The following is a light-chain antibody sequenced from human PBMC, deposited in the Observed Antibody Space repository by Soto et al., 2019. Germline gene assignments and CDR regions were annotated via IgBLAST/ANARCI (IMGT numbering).Light chain of an antibody. CDR2: AAS. V-gene: IGKV1-5*01. J-gene: IGKJ5*01. CDR1: QSISSW. CDR3: QQLNSYPIT. Sequence: DIQMTQSPSTLSASVGDRVTITFRASQSISSWLAWYQQKPGKAPKLLIYAASTLQGGVPSRFSGSGSGTDFTLTINSLQPEDLATYYCQQLNSYPITFGQGTRLEI.